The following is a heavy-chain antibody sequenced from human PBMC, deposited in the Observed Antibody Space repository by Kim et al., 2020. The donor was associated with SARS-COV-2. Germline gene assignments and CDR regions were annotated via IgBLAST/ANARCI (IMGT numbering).Heavy chain of an antibody. J-gene: IGHJ6*02. CDR2: ISYDGSNK. Sequence: GGSLRLSCAASGFTFSSYAMHWVRQAPGKGLEWVAVISYDGSNKYYADSVKGRFTISRDNSKNTLYLQMNSLRAEDTAVYYCARSGYKYYYYGMDVWGQGTTVTVSS. D-gene: IGHD5-18*01. CDR3: ARSGYKYYYYGMDV. V-gene: IGHV3-30*04. CDR1: GFTFSSYA.